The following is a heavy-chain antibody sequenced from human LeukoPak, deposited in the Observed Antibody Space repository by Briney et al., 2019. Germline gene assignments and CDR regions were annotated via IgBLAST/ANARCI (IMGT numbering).Heavy chain of an antibody. V-gene: IGHV3-23*01. J-gene: IGHJ6*02. CDR3: AKDSYGLDV. CDR1: GFTISSYA. Sequence: GGSLRLSCAASGFTISSYAMSWVRQAPGKGLEWVSTISRGGGSTYFADSVRGRFTISRDNSNNTLFLQMNGLRAEDTAVYYCAKDSYGLDVWGQGTTVTVSS. CDR2: ISRGGGST.